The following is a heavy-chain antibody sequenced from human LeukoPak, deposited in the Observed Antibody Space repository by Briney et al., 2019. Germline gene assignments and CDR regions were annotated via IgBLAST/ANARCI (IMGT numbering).Heavy chain of an antibody. Sequence: PPETLSLTCTVSGGSISSHYWNWIRQPPGKGLEWIGDIYHSGSTNYNPSLKSRVTISVNTSKNPFSLKLTSVTAADTAVYYCARRGNDFWSGDKAFDIWGQGTTVTVSS. V-gene: IGHV4-59*11. CDR1: GGSISSHY. D-gene: IGHD3-3*01. CDR3: ARRGNDFWSGDKAFDI. J-gene: IGHJ3*02. CDR2: IYHSGST.